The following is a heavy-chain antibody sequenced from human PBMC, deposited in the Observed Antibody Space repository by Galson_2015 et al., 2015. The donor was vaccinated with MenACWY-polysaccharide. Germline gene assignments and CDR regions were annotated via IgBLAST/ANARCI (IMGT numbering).Heavy chain of an antibody. J-gene: IGHJ4*02. V-gene: IGHV3-23*01. CDR3: ARLSGYTYRSPYYSDY. Sequence: SLRLSCAASGFTFSSYAMSWVRQVPGKGLEWVSSMSGSGGSTYYGDSVKGRFTISRDNSKNTLYLQMNSLGAEDTAIYYCARLSGYTYRSPYYSDYWGQGTLVTVSS. CDR1: GFTFSSYA. CDR2: MSGSGGST. D-gene: IGHD5-12*01.